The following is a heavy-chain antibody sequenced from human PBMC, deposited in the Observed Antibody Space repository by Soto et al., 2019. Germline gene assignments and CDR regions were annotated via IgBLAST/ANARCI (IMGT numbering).Heavy chain of an antibody. CDR3: ARDGFFGRSGYFDY. CDR1: GGSINSGDYY. D-gene: IGHD3-3*01. CDR2: IYYSGST. J-gene: IGHJ4*02. V-gene: IGHV4-30-4*01. Sequence: QVQLQESGPGLVKPSQTLSLTCTVSGGSINSGDYYWTWIRQPPGKGLEWIGYIYYSGSTYYNPSLKSRVTSSIDTSKHQFSLKLSSVTAADTAVYYCARDGFFGRSGYFDYWGQGTLVIVSS.